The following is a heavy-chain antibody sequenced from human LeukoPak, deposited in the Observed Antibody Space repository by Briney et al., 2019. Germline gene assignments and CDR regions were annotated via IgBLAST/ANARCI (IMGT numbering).Heavy chain of an antibody. V-gene: IGHV3-30*02. Sequence: GGTLRLSCAASGFTFSSYGMYWVRQAPGKGLEWVAFIRYDGSNKYYADSVKGRFTVSRDNSKNTLYLQMKSLRAEDTAVYYCAKGGGYEAQYYYYYLDVWGKGTTVTISS. CDR3: AKGGGYEAQYYYYYLDV. CDR1: GFTFSSYG. D-gene: IGHD5-12*01. CDR2: IRYDGSNK. J-gene: IGHJ6*03.